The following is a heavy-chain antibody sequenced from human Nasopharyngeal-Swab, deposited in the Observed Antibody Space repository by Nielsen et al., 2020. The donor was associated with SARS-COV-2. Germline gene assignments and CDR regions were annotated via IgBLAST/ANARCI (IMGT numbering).Heavy chain of an antibody. CDR2: IDPGDSDA. CDR1: GYSFTSYW. D-gene: IGHD3-22*01. V-gene: IGHV5-51*01. CDR3: ARRSQYYYDSSVHLDY. J-gene: IGHJ4*02. Sequence: GESLKISCKGSGYSFTSYWIGWVRQMPGKGLEWMGLIDPGDSDARFSPSFQGQVTISVDKSISTAYLQWSSLKASDTAIYYCARRSQYYYDSSVHLDYWGQGTLVTVSS.